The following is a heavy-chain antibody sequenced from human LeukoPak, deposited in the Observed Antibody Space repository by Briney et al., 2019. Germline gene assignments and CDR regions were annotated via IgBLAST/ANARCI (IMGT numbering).Heavy chain of an antibody. CDR2: IYYSGST. CDR3: ARDDRGLGSSSWYEHPLSHYDY. D-gene: IGHD6-13*01. J-gene: IGHJ4*02. V-gene: IGHV4-59*12. CDR1: GGSISSYY. Sequence: SETLSLTCTVSGGSISSYYWSWIRQPPGKGLEWIGYIYYSGSTNYNPSLKSRVTISVDTSKNQFSLKLSSVTAADTAVYYCARDDRGLGSSSWYEHPLSHYDYWGQGTLVTVSS.